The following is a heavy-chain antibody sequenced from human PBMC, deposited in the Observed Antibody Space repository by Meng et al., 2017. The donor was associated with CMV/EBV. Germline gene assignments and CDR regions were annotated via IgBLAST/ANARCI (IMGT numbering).Heavy chain of an antibody. V-gene: IGHV3-30*02. D-gene: IGHD2-8*01. CDR1: GFTFSSSA. CDR2: IAHDGSAK. CDR3: AKDLYYSFDY. Sequence: QVLLLESGGGVVQPVGPLRPACAASGFTFSSSAMHWVRQPPGKGLEWVSFIAHDGSAKTYTDSVKGRFTISRDDSENTVYLEMNSLRVEDTAVYYCAKDLYYSFDYWGQGTLVTVSS. J-gene: IGHJ4*02.